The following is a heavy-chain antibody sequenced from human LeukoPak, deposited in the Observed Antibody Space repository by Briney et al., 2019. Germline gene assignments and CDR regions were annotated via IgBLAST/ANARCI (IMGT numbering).Heavy chain of an antibody. CDR3: ARGSYGSGPYNWFDP. Sequence: SETLSLTCTVSGGSISRYYWNWIRQPPGERLEWIGWIHYSGSTAYNPSLESRVTMSVDTSKNHISLKLSSVTAADTAVYYCARGSYGSGPYNWFDPWGQGTLVTVSS. V-gene: IGHV4-59*01. CDR2: IHYSGST. CDR1: GGSISRYY. J-gene: IGHJ5*02. D-gene: IGHD3-10*01.